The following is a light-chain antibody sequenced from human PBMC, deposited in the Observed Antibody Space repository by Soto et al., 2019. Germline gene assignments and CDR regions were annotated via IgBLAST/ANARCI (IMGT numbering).Light chain of an antibody. Sequence: QSVLTQPTSASGTPGQRVIISCSGSSSNIGSNFVYWYQQLPGTAPKLLIYSNNERPSGVPDRFSGSKSGTSASLAISGLRFEDEADYYCAAWDDRLRGYVFGTGTKLTVL. CDR1: SSNIGSNF. CDR2: SNN. V-gene: IGLV1-47*02. J-gene: IGLJ1*01. CDR3: AAWDDRLRGYV.